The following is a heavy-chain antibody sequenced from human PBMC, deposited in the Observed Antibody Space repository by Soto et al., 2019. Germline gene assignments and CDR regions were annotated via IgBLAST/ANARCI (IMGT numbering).Heavy chain of an antibody. CDR2: LYPSDSDT. D-gene: IGHD4-17*01. CDR3: ARSHDYGGVIGAIDI. Sequence: GESLKIYCXGSGYTFTSYWIGWVRQMPGKGREWMGILYPSDSDTRYSPSFQGQVTISADKSISTAYLQWNSLRASDTTIYYCARSHDYGGVIGAIDIWGPGTTVTVSS. CDR1: GYTFTSYW. J-gene: IGHJ3*02. V-gene: IGHV5-51*01.